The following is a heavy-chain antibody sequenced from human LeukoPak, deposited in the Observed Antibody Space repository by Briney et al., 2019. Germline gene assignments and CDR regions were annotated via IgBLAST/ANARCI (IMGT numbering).Heavy chain of an antibody. V-gene: IGHV4-39*01. Sequence: PSETLSLTCTVSGGSISSSSYYWGWIRQPPGKGLEWTGSIYYSGSTYYNPSLKSRVTISVDTSKNQVSLKLSSVTAADTAVYYCARLGYDYGDYVWRNWGQGTLATVSP. J-gene: IGHJ4*02. CDR1: GGSISSSSYY. D-gene: IGHD4-17*01. CDR2: IYYSGST. CDR3: ARLGYDYGDYVWRN.